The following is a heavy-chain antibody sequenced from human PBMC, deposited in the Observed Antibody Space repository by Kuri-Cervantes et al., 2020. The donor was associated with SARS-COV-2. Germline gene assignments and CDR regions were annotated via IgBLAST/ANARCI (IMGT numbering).Heavy chain of an antibody. V-gene: IGHV3-21*01. Sequence: GESLKISCAASGFTFSSYSMNWVRQAPGKGLEWVSSISSSSSYIYYADSVKGRFTISRDNAKNSLYLQMNSLRAEDTAVYYCARDRSSSWYYFDYWGQGTRVTCSS. CDR1: GFTFSSYS. CDR3: ARDRSSSWYYFDY. J-gene: IGHJ4*02. D-gene: IGHD6-13*01. CDR2: ISSSSSYI.